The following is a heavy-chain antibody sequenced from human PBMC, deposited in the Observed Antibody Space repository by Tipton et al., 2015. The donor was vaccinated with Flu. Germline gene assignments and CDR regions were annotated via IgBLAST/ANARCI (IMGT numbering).Heavy chain of an antibody. CDR3: SRRGGVPRPGLGLGYYFDL. D-gene: IGHD3-3*01. CDR2: IIPSIGAV. Sequence: QSGAEVKKPGSSVKVSCKASGGTFSSYGVSWVRQAPGQGFEWIGGIIPSIGAVDYARKFKGRITISADEDTNTVYLELRRLRSEDTALYYCSRRGGVPRPGLGLGYYFDLWGRGTLVTVSS. CDR1: GGTFSSYG. V-gene: IGHV1-69*01. J-gene: IGHJ2*01.